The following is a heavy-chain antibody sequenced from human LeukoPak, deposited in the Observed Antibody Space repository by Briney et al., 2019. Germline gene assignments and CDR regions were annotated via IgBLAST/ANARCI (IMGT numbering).Heavy chain of an antibody. CDR2: IYYSGST. Sequence: SETLSLTCTVSGGSISSSSYYWGWIRQPPGKGLEWIGSIYYSGSTYYNPSLKSRVTISIDTSKNQFSLRLSSVTAADTAVYYCAIQAVTGKGGAFDIWGQGTMVTVSS. V-gene: IGHV4-39*07. J-gene: IGHJ3*02. CDR1: GGSISSSSYY. CDR3: AIQAVTGKGGAFDI. D-gene: IGHD6-19*01.